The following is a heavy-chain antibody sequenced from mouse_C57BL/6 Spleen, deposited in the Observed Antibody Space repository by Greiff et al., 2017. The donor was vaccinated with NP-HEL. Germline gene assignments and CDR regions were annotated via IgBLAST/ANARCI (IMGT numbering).Heavy chain of an antibody. CDR1: GYTFTDYY. V-gene: IGHV1-26*01. CDR2: INPNNGGT. J-gene: IGHJ2*01. D-gene: IGHD3-2*02. CDR3: ARGGQLRLRGGYFDD. Sequence: EVQLQQSGPELVKPGASVKISCKASGYTFTDYYMNWVKQSHGKSLEWIGDINPNNGGTSYNQKFKGKATLTVDKSTSHAYMEIRSLTSEDSAVYYCARGGQLRLRGGYFDDWGQGTTPTVSS.